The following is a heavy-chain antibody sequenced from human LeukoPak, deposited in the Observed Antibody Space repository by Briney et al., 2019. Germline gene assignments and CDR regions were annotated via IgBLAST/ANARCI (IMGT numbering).Heavy chain of an antibody. V-gene: IGHV3-30*04. CDR1: GCTFSDHV. Sequence: GGSLRLSCAASGCTFSDHVMHWLRQAPGKGLEGVAGTSYDGTTNYDADSLKCRFTISRDNSTNTFFLQMSSLRPGDTAVYYCTRDRRGKWYHYLDRWGQGTLVTVSS. D-gene: IGHD3-10*01. CDR2: TSYDGTTN. J-gene: IGHJ4*02. CDR3: TRDRRGKWYHYLDR.